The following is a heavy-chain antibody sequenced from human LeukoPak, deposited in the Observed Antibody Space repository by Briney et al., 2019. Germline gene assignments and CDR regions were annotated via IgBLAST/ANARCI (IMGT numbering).Heavy chain of an antibody. CDR2: ISSSGSS. CDR3: ARRTAAAGFFDY. D-gene: IGHD6-13*01. Sequence: SETLSLTCAVYGGSLSGYNWNWIRQSPVKGLEWIGEISSSGSSTYNPSLKSRVTISVDTSKNQFSPKLSSVTAADTAVYYCARRTAAAGFFDYWGQGTLVTVSS. V-gene: IGHV4-34*09. CDR1: GGSLSGYN. J-gene: IGHJ4*02.